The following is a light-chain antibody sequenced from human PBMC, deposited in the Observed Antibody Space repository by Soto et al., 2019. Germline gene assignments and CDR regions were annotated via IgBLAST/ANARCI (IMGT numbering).Light chain of an antibody. V-gene: IGLV2-8*01. CDR2: EVS. J-gene: IGLJ1*01. Sequence: QSVLTQPPSASGSPGQSVTISCTGTSSDVGGYNFVSWYQQHPGKAPKLMIYEVSKRPSGVPDRFSGSKSGNTASLTVSGLQADDEADYYCSSYTASSTLLFGTGTKLTVL. CDR1: SSDVGGYNF. CDR3: SSYTASSTLL.